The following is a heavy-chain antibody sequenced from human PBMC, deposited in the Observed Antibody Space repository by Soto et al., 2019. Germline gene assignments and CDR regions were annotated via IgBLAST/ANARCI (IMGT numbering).Heavy chain of an antibody. Sequence: QVQLVQSGAEVKKPGSSVKVSCKASGGTFSSYTISWVRQAPGQGLEWMGRIIPILGIANYAQKFQGRVTITADKYTSTAYMELSSLRSEDTAVYYCARDFWRYSGYDGYDYWGQGTLVTVSS. CDR1: GGTFSSYT. J-gene: IGHJ4*02. D-gene: IGHD5-12*01. V-gene: IGHV1-69*08. CDR2: IIPILGIA. CDR3: ARDFWRYSGYDGYDY.